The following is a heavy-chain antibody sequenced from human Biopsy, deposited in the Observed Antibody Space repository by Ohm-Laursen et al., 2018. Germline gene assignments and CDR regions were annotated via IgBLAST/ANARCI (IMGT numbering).Heavy chain of an antibody. CDR3: ARVVGAATGFDQ. V-gene: IGHV4-59*01. Sequence: TLSLTWIISGGSISGYYWNWIRQSPGRGLEWIGYIWSSGTTDYNPSLQSRVSMSLELSTDQFSLKVDSVTAADTAVYYCARVVGAATGFDQWGQGIPVTVSS. CDR1: GGSISGYY. CDR2: IWSSGTT. J-gene: IGHJ4*02. D-gene: IGHD1-26*01.